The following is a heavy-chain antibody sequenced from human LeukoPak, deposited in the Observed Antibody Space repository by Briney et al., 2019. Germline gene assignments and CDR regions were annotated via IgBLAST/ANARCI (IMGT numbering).Heavy chain of an antibody. Sequence: GGSLRLSCAASGFTFSSYAMHWVRQAPGKGLEWVAVISYDGSNKYYADSVKGRFTISRDNSENTLYLQMNSLRAEDTAVYYCARDGASIASYFDYWGQGTLVTVSS. CDR1: GFTFSSYA. V-gene: IGHV3-30*01. CDR3: ARDGASIASYFDY. D-gene: IGHD6-6*01. CDR2: ISYDGSNK. J-gene: IGHJ4*02.